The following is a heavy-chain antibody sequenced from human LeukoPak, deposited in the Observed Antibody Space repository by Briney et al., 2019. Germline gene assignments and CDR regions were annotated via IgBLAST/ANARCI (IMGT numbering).Heavy chain of an antibody. CDR2: IYYSGST. V-gene: IGHV4-39*07. J-gene: IGHJ6*03. CDR1: GGSISSSSYY. Sequence: SETLSLTCTVSGGSISSSSYYWGWIRQPPGKGLEWIGSIYYSGSTYYNPSLKSRVTISVDTSRNHFSLNLSSVTAADTAVYYCARDCPAYCNGGSCYYYYYMDVWGKGTTVTVSS. D-gene: IGHD2-15*01. CDR3: ARDCPAYCNGGSCYYYYYMDV.